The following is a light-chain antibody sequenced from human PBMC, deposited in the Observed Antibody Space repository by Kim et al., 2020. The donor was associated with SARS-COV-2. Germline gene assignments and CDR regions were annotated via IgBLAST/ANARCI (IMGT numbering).Light chain of an antibody. Sequence: GQSITISCPGTSSDVGGYNYVSRYQPHPGKAPKLMIYDVSNRPSGVSNRFSGSKSGNTASLTISGLQAEDEADYYCSSYTSSSTVVFGGGTQLTVL. CDR1: SSDVGGYNY. CDR3: SSYTSSSTVV. V-gene: IGLV2-14*03. CDR2: DVS. J-gene: IGLJ2*01.